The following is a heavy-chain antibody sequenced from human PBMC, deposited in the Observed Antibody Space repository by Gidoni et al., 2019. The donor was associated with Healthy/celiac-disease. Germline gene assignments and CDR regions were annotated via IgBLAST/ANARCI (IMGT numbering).Heavy chain of an antibody. V-gene: IGHV3-21*01. J-gene: IGHJ4*02. CDR2: ISSSSRYI. Sequence: EVQLVESGGGLVKPGGSLRLSCAASGFTFSSYSMNWVRQAPGKGLEWVSSISSSSRYIYYADSVKGRFTISRDNAKNSLYLQMNSLRAEDTAVYYCARDSYSGSYDFDYWGQGTLVTVSS. CDR3: ARDSYSGSYDFDY. D-gene: IGHD1-26*01. CDR1: GFTFSSYS.